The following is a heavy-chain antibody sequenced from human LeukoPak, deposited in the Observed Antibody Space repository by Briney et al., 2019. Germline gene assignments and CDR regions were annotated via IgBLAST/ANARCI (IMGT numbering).Heavy chain of an antibody. Sequence: ASVKVSCKASGYTFTSYYMHWVRQAPGQGLEWMGWINPNSGGTNYAQKFQGRVTMTRDTSISTAYMELSRLRSDDTAVYYCARGGSGSSYYYYYYMDVWGKGTTATVSS. CDR1: GYTFTSYY. CDR3: ARGGSGSSYYYYYYMDV. CDR2: INPNSGGT. D-gene: IGHD3-10*01. J-gene: IGHJ6*03. V-gene: IGHV1-2*02.